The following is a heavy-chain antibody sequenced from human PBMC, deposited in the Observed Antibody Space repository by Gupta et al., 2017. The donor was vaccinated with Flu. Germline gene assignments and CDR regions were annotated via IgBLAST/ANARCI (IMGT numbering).Heavy chain of an antibody. J-gene: IGHJ4*02. D-gene: IGHD2-2*01. CDR1: GFTFGDYT. Sequence: EVQLVESGGRLVQPGRSLRLSCTASGFTFGDYTMGWARQPPGKGLEWVGFIRNKPYGEATEYAASVKGRFTISRDDSKITAYLQMNSLKTEDTAVYYCTRATVPASPYDSWGQGTLVTVSS. CDR3: TRATVPASPYDS. CDR2: IRNKPYGEAT. V-gene: IGHV3-49*04.